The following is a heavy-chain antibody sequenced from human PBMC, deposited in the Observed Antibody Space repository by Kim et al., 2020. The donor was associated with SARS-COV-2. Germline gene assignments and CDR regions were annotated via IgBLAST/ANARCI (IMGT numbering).Heavy chain of an antibody. CDR3: ARDWDNLAIDY. V-gene: IGHV4-31*01. Sequence: SETLSLTCTVSGGSISSGGYYWSWIRQHPGKGLEWIGYIYYSGRTYYNPSLKSQVTISVDTSKNQFSLKLSSVTAADTAVYYCARDWDNLAIDYWGQGTLVTVSS. D-gene: IGHD1-26*01. J-gene: IGHJ4*02. CDR1: GGSISSGGYY. CDR2: IYYSGRT.